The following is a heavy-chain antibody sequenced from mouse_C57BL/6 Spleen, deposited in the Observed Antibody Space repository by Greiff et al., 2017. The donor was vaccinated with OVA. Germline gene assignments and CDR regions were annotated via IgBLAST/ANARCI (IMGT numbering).Heavy chain of an antibody. CDR3: ARSKPYYYGSSYLWYFDY. J-gene: IGHJ2*01. V-gene: IGHV1-26*01. D-gene: IGHD1-1*01. CDR2: INPNNGGT. Sequence: EVQLQQSGPELVKPGASVKISCKASGYTFTDYYMNWVKQSHGKSLEWIGDINPNNGGTSYNQKFKGKATLTVAKSSSTAYMELRSLTSEDSAVYYCARSKPYYYGSSYLWYFDYWGQGTTLTVSS. CDR1: GYTFTDYY.